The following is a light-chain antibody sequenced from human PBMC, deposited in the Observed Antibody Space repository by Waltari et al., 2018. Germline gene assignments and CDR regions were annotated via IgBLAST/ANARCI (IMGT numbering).Light chain of an antibody. CDR3: QHYRSLPVT. J-gene: IGKJ1*01. V-gene: IGKV3-20*01. Sequence: EIVLTQSPGTLSLSPGERVTLSCRASQSVSRTLAWYQQKPGQPPRLLIYGASIRATGIPDRFSGSGSGTDFSLTISRLEPEDFAVYYCQHYRSLPVTFGQGTKVEIK. CDR2: GAS. CDR1: QSVSRT.